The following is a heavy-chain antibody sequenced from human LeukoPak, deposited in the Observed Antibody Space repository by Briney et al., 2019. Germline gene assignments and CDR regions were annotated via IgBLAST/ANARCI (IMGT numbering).Heavy chain of an antibody. CDR2: INPSGGGT. V-gene: IGHV1-46*01. J-gene: IGHJ5*02. D-gene: IGHD1/OR15-1a*01. CDR3: AREWPNTYRFDP. Sequence: ASVKLSCTASGYTFTSYYIHWVRQAPGQGREWLGIINPSGGGTIYAQKFQGRVTMTRDTSTSTVYMELSSLRSEDTAVYYCAREWPNTYRFDPWGQGTLVTVSS. CDR1: GYTFTSYY.